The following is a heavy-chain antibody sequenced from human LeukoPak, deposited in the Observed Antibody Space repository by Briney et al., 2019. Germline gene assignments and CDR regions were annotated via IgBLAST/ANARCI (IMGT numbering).Heavy chain of an antibody. V-gene: IGHV5-51*01. CDR3: ARLGVVTRMRSWFDP. CDR1: GYSFTSYW. CDR2: IYPGDSDT. J-gene: IGHJ5*02. Sequence: GESLKISCKGSGYSFTSYWIGWVRQMPGKGLEWMGIIYPGDSDTRYSPSFQGQVTISADKSISTAYLQWSSLKASDTAMYYCARLGVVTRMRSWFDPWGQGTLVTVSS. D-gene: IGHD3-3*01.